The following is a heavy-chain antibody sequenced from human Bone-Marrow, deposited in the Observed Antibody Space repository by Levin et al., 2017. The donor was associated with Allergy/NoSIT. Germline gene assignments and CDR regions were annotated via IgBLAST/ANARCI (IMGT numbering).Heavy chain of an antibody. V-gene: IGHV3-11*01. D-gene: IGHD2-21*01. CDR1: GFSFSDYY. J-gene: IGHJ4*02. Sequence: KSGGSLRLSCAASGFSFSDYYMSWIRQAPGKGPEWVAYISSRGITKSYADSVDGRFTISRDNAKNSLHLQMNSLRADDTAVYYCARDQAVIAVWDYWGQGAQVTVSS. CDR3: ARDQAVIAVWDY. CDR2: ISSRGITK.